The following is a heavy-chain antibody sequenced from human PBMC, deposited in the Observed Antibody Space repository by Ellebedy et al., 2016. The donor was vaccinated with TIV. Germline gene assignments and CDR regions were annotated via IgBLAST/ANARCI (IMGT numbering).Heavy chain of an antibody. CDR1: GYTFTGYY. D-gene: IGHD2-2*02. CDR2: INPNSGGT. J-gene: IGHJ4*02. Sequence: ASVKVSCXASGYTFTGYYMHWVRQAPGQGLEWMGWINPNSGGTNYAQKFQGRVTMTRDTSISTAYMELSRLRSDDTAVYYCARVPAAIKGLDYWGQGTLVTVSS. CDR3: ARVPAAIKGLDY. V-gene: IGHV1-2*02.